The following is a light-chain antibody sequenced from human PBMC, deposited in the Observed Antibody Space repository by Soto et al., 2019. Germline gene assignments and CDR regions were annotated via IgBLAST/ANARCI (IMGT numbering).Light chain of an antibody. Sequence: QSVLTQPPSASGSPGQSVTISCTGTNSDVGAYNFVSWYQQHPGKAPKLIIYEVTKRPSGVPDRFSGSKSGNTASLTVSGLQAEDEADYYCNSYAGSNNLVFGGGTQLTVL. V-gene: IGLV2-8*01. CDR1: NSDVGAYNF. CDR3: NSYAGSNNLV. J-gene: IGLJ2*01. CDR2: EVT.